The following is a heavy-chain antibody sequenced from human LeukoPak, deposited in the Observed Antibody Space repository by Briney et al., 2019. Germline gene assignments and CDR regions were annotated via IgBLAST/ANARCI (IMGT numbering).Heavy chain of an antibody. D-gene: IGHD2/OR15-2a*01. CDR3: VTGWRGDFYDPADY. V-gene: IGHV5-51*01. J-gene: IGHJ4*02. CDR2: IYPGDSDI. CDR1: GYRFTSYW. Sequence: RGESLKISCKGSGYRFTSYWIGWVRQMPDKGLEWMAMIYPGDSDIRYSPSFQGQVTISVDKSITTAYLQWSSLKASDTAMYYCVTGWRGDFYDPADYWGQGTLVTVSA.